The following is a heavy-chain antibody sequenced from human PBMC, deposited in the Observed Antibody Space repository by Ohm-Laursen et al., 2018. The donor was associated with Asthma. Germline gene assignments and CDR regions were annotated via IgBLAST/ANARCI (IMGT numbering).Heavy chain of an antibody. Sequence: TLSLTCTVSGGSIGSDDYYWSWIRQPPGKGLEWIGYIYHSVSTYYSPSLKSRVTISGDTSKNQFSLKLSSVTAADTAVYYCARQEAGGAFDIWGQGTMVTVSS. J-gene: IGHJ3*02. D-gene: IGHD6-13*01. CDR3: ARQEAGGAFDI. CDR2: IYHSVST. V-gene: IGHV4-30-4*01. CDR1: GGSIGSDDYY.